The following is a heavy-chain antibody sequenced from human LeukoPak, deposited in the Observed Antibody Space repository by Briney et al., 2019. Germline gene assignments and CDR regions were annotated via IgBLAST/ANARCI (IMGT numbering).Heavy chain of an antibody. CDR1: GYTFTGYY. Sequence: ASVKVSCKASGYTFTGYYMHWVRQAPGQGLEWMGWINPNSGGTNYAQKFQGRVTMTRDTSISTAYMELSRLRSDDTAVYYCARDGGEGYCSGCRCYSTAGCFDIWGQGTMVTVSS. V-gene: IGHV1-2*02. CDR2: INPNSGGT. J-gene: IGHJ3*02. D-gene: IGHD2-15*01. CDR3: ARDGGEGYCSGCRCYSTAGCFDI.